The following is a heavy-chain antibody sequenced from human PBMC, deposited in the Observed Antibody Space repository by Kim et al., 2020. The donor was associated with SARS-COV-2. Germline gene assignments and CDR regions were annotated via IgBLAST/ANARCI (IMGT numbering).Heavy chain of an antibody. J-gene: IGHJ4*02. Sequence: SETLSLTCAVYGGSFSGYYWSWIRQPPGKGLEWIGEINHSGSTNYNPSLKSRVTISVDTSKNQFSLKLSSVTAADTAVYYCARVTAAGIRPFDYWGQGTLVTVSS. CDR3: ARVTAAGIRPFDY. D-gene: IGHD6-13*01. CDR1: GGSFSGYY. CDR2: INHSGST. V-gene: IGHV4-34*01.